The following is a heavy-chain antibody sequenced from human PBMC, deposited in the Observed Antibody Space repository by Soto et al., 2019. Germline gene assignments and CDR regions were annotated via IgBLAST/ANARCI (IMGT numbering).Heavy chain of an antibody. CDR1: GGSISSGGYY. Sequence: SETLSLTCTVSGGSISSGGYYWSWIRQHPGKGLEWIGYIYYSGSTYYNPSLKSRVTISVDTSKNQFSLKLSSVTAADTAVYYCAREPAFGSSWSYYFDYWGQGTLVTVSS. D-gene: IGHD6-13*01. J-gene: IGHJ4*02. CDR3: AREPAFGSSWSYYFDY. V-gene: IGHV4-31*03. CDR2: IYYSGST.